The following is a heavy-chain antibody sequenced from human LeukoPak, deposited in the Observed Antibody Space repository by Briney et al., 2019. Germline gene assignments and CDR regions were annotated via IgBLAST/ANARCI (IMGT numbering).Heavy chain of an antibody. D-gene: IGHD6-19*01. V-gene: IGHV3-23*01. CDR1: GFTFSSYG. Sequence: GGSLRLSCAASGFTFSSYGMSWVRQAPGKGLEWVSAISGSGGSTYYADSVKGRFTISRDNSKNTLYLQMNSLRAEDTAVYYCAKAHEMGIAVAGPTPFVDYWGQGTLVTVSS. CDR2: ISGSGGST. CDR3: AKAHEMGIAVAGPTPFVDY. J-gene: IGHJ4*02.